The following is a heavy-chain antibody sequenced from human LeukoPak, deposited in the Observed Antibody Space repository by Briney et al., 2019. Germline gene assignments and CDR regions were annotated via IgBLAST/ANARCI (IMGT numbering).Heavy chain of an antibody. CDR3: VRSSTYHLFDD. D-gene: IGHD2-15*01. Sequence: SETLSLTCTVSGGSISSYYCSWIRQPPGKGLEWIGYMYYSGSTNYTPSLKSRVTISVDMSKNQFSLKLSSVTAADTAVYYCVRSSTYHLFDDWGQGPLVTVSS. CDR2: MYYSGST. CDR1: GGSISSYY. J-gene: IGHJ4*02. V-gene: IGHV4-59*08.